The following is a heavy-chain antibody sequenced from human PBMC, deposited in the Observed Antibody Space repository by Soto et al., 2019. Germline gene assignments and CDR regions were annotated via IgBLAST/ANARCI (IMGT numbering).Heavy chain of an antibody. CDR1: GFTFSSYG. D-gene: IGHD1-26*01. J-gene: IGHJ4*02. V-gene: IGHV3-30*18. Sequence: QVQLVESGGGVVQPGRSLRLSCAASGFTFSSYGMHWVRQAPGKGLEWVAVISYDGSNKYYADSVKGRFTISRDNSETTLYLQMNSLRAEDTAVYCCAKDATGGSGDCWGQGTLVAVSS. CDR3: AKDATGGSGDC. CDR2: ISYDGSNK.